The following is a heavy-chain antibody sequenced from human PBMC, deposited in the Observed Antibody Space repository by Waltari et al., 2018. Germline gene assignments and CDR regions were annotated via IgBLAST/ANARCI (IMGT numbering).Heavy chain of an antibody. CDR1: GFMYSDYY. CDR2: ISSGGGTI. J-gene: IGHJ3*01. Sequence: QVQLVESGGGLVKPGGSLRLSCGASGFMYSDYYMSWIRQAPGQGLEWVSYISSGGGTIFYAESVKGRFTISRDNTKDSLSLQMNNLEVGDTAIYYCARGFLAAAGYAFDVWGQGTTVTVSA. D-gene: IGHD6-13*01. CDR3: ARGFLAAAGYAFDV. V-gene: IGHV3-11*01.